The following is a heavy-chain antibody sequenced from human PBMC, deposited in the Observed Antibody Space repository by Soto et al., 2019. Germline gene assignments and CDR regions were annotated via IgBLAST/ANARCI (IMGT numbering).Heavy chain of an antibody. CDR2: ISSSGNTR. J-gene: IGHJ5*02. Sequence: EVQLVESGGGLVQPGGSLRLSCAASEFTFGRYSMNWVRQAPGKGLEWVSYISSSGNTRNYADSVKGRFTISRDNAKNSRFLQMNSLRDEDTAVYNCARVRVSNVTREWFDPWGPGTLVTVSS. V-gene: IGHV3-48*02. CDR3: ARVRVSNVTREWFDP. CDR1: EFTFGRYS. D-gene: IGHD3-16*01.